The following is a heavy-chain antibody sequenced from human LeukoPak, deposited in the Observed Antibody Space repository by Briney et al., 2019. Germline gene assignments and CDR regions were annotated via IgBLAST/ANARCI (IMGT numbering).Heavy chain of an antibody. CDR2: ISTYI. CDR3: ARATEKDY. J-gene: IGHJ4*02. CDR1: GFTFSRYS. Sequence: KSGGSLRLFCAASGFTFSRYSMNWVRQAPGNGLEWVSSISTYISYADSVMGRFTISRDNAKNSLHLQMNSLRVEDTAVYYCARATEKDYWGQGTLVTVSS. D-gene: IGHD1-14*01. V-gene: IGHV3-21*01.